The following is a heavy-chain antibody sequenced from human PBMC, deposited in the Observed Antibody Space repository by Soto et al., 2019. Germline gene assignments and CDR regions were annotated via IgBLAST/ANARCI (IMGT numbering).Heavy chain of an antibody. Sequence: PGGSLRLSCAASGFTFSNYGMHWVRQAPGKGLEWVAVMWYDGSSKYYADSVKGRFTISRDNSKNTLFLQMNSLRAEDTAVYYCARDRAESYSPNYYYNGMDVWGKGTEGTVAS. CDR2: MWYDGSSK. D-gene: IGHD1-26*01. CDR1: GFTFSNYG. J-gene: IGHJ6*04. CDR3: ARDRAESYSPNYYYNGMDV. V-gene: IGHV3-33*01.